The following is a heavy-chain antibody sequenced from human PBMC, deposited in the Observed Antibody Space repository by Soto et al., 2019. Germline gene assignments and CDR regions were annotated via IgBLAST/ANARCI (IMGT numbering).Heavy chain of an antibody. CDR3: ARAIDIVATGGNAFDT. D-gene: IGHD5-12*01. Sequence: QVQLQESGPGLVKPSQTLSLTCTVSGGSISSGGYYWSWIRQHPGKGLEWIGYIYYSGSTYYNPSLKSRVTISVDTSKNQFSLKLSSVTAADTAVYYCARAIDIVATGGNAFDTWGQGTMVTVSS. J-gene: IGHJ3*02. V-gene: IGHV4-31*03. CDR1: GGSISSGGYY. CDR2: IYYSGST.